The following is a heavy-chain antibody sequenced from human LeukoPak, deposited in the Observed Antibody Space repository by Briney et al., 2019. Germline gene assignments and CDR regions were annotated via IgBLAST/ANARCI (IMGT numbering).Heavy chain of an antibody. CDR3: ARALLRPWFDP. Sequence: PSETLSLTCTVSGGSISNYYWSWIRQPPGKGLEWIGYISYSGSTNYNPSLKSRVTISVDTSKNRFSLKLRSVTTADTAVYYCARALLRPWFDPWGQGTLVTVSS. CDR2: ISYSGST. D-gene: IGHD3-16*01. CDR1: GGSISNYY. V-gene: IGHV4-59*01. J-gene: IGHJ5*02.